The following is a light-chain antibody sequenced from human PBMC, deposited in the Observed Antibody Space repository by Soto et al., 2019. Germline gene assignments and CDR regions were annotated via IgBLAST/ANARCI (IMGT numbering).Light chain of an antibody. Sequence: IQMTHSPSSLSASLGDIGTSTVGARQSSSMDLNWYQQKPVRAPKLLIYGASTLESGVPSRFSGSGSGTDFTLTINNLQPEDFASYSCQESYSTPLTFGGGTKVDIK. CDR3: QESYSTPLT. CDR2: GAS. CDR1: QSSSMD. J-gene: IGKJ4*01. V-gene: IGKV1-39*01.